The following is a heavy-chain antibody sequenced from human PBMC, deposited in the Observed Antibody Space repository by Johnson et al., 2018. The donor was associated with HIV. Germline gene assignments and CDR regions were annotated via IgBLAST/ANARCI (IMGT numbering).Heavy chain of an antibody. CDR2: ISSSGGTK. CDR1: GFTFSDFY. J-gene: IGHJ3*02. V-gene: IGHV3-11*04. CDR3: ARGWRNDGRHSFDI. D-gene: IGHD1-1*01. Sequence: QVQLVESGGGLVKPGGSLRLSCAASGFTFSDFYMTWIRQAPGKGLEWISYISSSGGTKYHADSLRGRFTISRDNSKGSLNLQMNSLRADDMAVYYCARGWRNDGRHSFDIWGQGTMVTVSS.